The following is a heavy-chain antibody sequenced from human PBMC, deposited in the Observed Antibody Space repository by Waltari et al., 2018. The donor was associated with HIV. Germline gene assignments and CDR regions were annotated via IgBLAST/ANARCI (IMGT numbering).Heavy chain of an antibody. CDR2: IYLGDSNT. D-gene: IGHD6-19*01. CDR1: GYSFNDYW. CDR3: AEKMAVAGGGLDY. J-gene: IGHJ4*02. V-gene: IGHV5-51*01. Sequence: EVQLVQSGTEVKRPGDSLKISCQGSGYSFNDYWIGWVRQMPGKGLEWMGIIYLGDSNTKYSQTFQGQVTISVDKSSSTAYLSWSSLQASDTAIYYCAEKMAVAGGGLDYWGQGTLVTVSS.